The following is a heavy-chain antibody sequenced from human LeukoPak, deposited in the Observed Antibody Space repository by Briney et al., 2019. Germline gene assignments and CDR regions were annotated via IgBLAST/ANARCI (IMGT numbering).Heavy chain of an antibody. CDR3: ARDTPGISDCSSTSCPGAFDI. CDR2: ISAYNGNT. Sequence: ASVKVSCKASGYTFTSYGISWVRQAPGQGLEWMGWISAYNGNTNYAQKLQGRVTMTTDTSTSTAYMELRSLRSDDTAVYYCARDTPGISDCSSTSCPGAFDIWGQGTMVTVSS. CDR1: GYTFTSYG. J-gene: IGHJ3*02. V-gene: IGHV1-18*01. D-gene: IGHD2-2*01.